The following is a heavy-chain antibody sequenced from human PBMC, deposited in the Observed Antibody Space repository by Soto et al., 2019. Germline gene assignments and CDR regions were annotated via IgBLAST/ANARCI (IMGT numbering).Heavy chain of an antibody. J-gene: IGHJ5*02. CDR1: GGSLSSYY. CDR3: ARDRRVTIFGVVFRGGPNWFDP. Sequence: SETLSLTCTFYGGSLSSYYWSLIRPPPGKGVEWIGYIYYSGSTNYNPSLKSRVTISVDTSKNQFSLKLSSVTAADTAVYYCARDRRVTIFGVVFRGGPNWFDPWGQGNLVTVSS. D-gene: IGHD3-3*01. CDR2: IYYSGST. V-gene: IGHV4-59*01.